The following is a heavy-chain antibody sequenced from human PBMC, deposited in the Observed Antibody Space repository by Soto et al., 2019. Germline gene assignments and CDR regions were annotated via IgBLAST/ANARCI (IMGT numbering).Heavy chain of an antibody. V-gene: IGHV3-23*01. D-gene: IGHD6-19*01. Sequence: EVQLLESGGGLVQPGGSLRLSCAASGFTFSNYAIACVRQAPAKGLEWVSGISGSGGTTYYADSVKGRFTISRDNSKDTLHLQMNSLRAEDTAVYYCAKTPRQWLVYFDYWGQGALVTVSS. CDR3: AKTPRQWLVYFDY. CDR2: ISGSGGTT. J-gene: IGHJ4*02. CDR1: GFTFSNYA.